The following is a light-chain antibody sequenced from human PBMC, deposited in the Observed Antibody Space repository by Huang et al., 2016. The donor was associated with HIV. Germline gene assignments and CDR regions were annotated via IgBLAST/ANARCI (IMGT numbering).Light chain of an antibody. CDR3: QQYGTSRIFT. Sequence: EIVLTQSPGTLSLSPGERATLSCRASQSVSSRYLAWYQQKPGQAPRLLIYGASDRATCIPDRFSGSGSGTDFTLTISRLEPEDLAVYYCQQYGTSRIFTFGPGTRVDIK. J-gene: IGKJ3*01. V-gene: IGKV3-20*01. CDR1: QSVSSRY. CDR2: GAS.